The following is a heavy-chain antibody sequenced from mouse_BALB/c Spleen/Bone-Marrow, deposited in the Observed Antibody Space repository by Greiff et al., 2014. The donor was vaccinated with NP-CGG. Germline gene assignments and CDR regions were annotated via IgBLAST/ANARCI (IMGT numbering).Heavy chain of an antibody. J-gene: IGHJ4*01. D-gene: IGHD1-1*01. CDR1: GYTFTGYW. CDR2: INPSNGRT. Sequence: VKLVESGAELVKPGASVKLSCKASGYTFTGYWMHWVKQRPGQGLEWIGEINPSNGRTNYNEKFKSMATLTVDKSSSTAYMQLSSLTSEDSAVFDCARLIYGSSYIVDVWGQGTSVTVSS. CDR3: ARLIYGSSYIVDV. V-gene: IGHV1S81*02.